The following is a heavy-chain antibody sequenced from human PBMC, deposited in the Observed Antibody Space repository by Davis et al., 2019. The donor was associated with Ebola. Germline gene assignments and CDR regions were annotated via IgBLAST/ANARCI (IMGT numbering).Heavy chain of an antibody. D-gene: IGHD3-10*01. V-gene: IGHV1-18*01. CDR3: ARHRGANYYGSGSLPPDY. CDR2: ISASDDFA. J-gene: IGHJ4*02. CDR1: GYTFKTNG. Sequence: AASVKVSCKTSGYTFKTNGVSWVRLTPGQGLEWLGWISASDDFADYAQKFQGRVTMTTDISTSTAYMELRSLRSDDTALYYCARHRGANYYGSGSLPPDYWGQGTLVTVSS.